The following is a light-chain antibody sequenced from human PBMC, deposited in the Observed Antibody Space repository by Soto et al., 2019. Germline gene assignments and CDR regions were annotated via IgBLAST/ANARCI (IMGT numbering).Light chain of an antibody. J-gene: IGKJ1*01. CDR1: QSVSSY. Sequence: IGLTQSPGTLSLSPGERTTLSCRASQSVSSYLAWYQQKPGQAPRLLIYGASSRATGIPDRFSGSGSGTDFTLTISRLEPEDFAVYYCQQYGSSPRTFGQGTKVDIK. CDR3: QQYGSSPRT. CDR2: GAS. V-gene: IGKV3-20*01.